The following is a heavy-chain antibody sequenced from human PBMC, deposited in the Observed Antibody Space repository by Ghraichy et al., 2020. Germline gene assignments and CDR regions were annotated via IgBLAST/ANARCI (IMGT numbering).Heavy chain of an antibody. D-gene: IGHD3-16*01. CDR1: GFTFSSFT. J-gene: IGHJ6*02. CDR3: VREITGYYYGMDV. CDR2: ISNNGDIT. V-gene: IGHV3-64D*06. Sequence: GGSLRLSCSASGFTFSSFTMHWVRQAPGKGLEYVSAISNNGDITYYADSVKGRFTISRDNSKNTLYLQMSSLRAEDTAVYYCVREITGYYYGMDVWGQGTTVTVSS.